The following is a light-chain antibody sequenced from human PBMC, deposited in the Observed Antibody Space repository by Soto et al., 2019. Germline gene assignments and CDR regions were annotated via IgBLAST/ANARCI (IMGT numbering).Light chain of an antibody. V-gene: IGLV2-8*01. J-gene: IGLJ2*01. Sequence: QSALTQPPSASGSPGQSVTISCTGASSDVGGYNYVSWYQQHPGKAPKLMIYEVSKRPSGVPDRFSGSKSGNTASLTVSGLQAEDEADYYCSLYAGSNSVVFGGGTKLTFL. CDR3: SLYAGSNSVV. CDR1: SSDVGGYNY. CDR2: EVS.